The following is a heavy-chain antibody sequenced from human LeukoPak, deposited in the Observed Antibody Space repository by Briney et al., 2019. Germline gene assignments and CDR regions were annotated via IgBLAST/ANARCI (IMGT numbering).Heavy chain of an antibody. CDR3: ARLPTDYMVV. CDR1: GGSISSYY. Sequence: PSETLSLTCTVSGGSISSYYWNWIRQPPGKGLEWIGYIYTGGSTNYNPSLKSRVTMSVDTSNHQFSLRLSSVTAADTAVYYCARLPTDYMVVWGKGATVTVSS. J-gene: IGHJ6*03. V-gene: IGHV4-4*09. CDR2: IYTGGST.